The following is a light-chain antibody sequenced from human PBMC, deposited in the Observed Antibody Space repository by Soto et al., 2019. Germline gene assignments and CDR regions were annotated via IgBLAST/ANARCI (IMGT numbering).Light chain of an antibody. CDR1: QGMSSY. CDR2: GAS. J-gene: IGKJ1*01. Sequence: DIQLTQSPSSLSASVGDRVTITCRVSQGMSSYLNWDRHKPGKVPKLLIYGASNLKSGVPSPFSGSGSGTDFTLTISSLQPEDVVTYYGHRTYNAPPPFGQGTKVEIK. V-gene: IGKV1-27*01. CDR3: HRTYNAPPP.